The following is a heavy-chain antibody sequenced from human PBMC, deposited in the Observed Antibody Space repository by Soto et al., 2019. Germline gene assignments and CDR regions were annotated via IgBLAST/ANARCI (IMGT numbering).Heavy chain of an antibody. CDR3: ARPRYCSSTSCYVYYFDY. Sequence: QVQLLQSGAEVKNPGASVKVSCKASGYTFTSYGISWVRQAPGQALEWMGWISAYNGNTNYAQKLQGRVTVTTDTTTRKAYMELRSLRSDDTAVYYCARPRYCSSTSCYVYYFDYWGQGTLVTVSS. J-gene: IGHJ4*02. V-gene: IGHV1-18*01. D-gene: IGHD2-2*01. CDR2: ISAYNGNT. CDR1: GYTFTSYG.